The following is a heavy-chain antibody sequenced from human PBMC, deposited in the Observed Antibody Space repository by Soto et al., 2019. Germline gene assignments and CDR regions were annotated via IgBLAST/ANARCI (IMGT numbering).Heavy chain of an antibody. D-gene: IGHD3-10*01. V-gene: IGHV4-59*01. Sequence: SETLSLTCTVSGDSISSNQWGWIRQPPGKGLERIGYISKSGSANHNPSLKSRVTMSIDMAKNQFSLKLSSVTAADTAVYYCARDQMGSLDYWGQGTLVTVSS. J-gene: IGHJ4*02. CDR2: ISKSGSA. CDR1: GDSISSNQ. CDR3: ARDQMGSLDY.